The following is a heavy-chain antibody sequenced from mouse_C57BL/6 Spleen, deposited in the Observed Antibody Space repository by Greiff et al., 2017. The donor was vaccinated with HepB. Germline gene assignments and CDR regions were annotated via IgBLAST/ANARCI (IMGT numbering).Heavy chain of an antibody. D-gene: IGHD2-4*01. CDR3: ARRGYDYDVYFDY. V-gene: IGHV1-52*01. J-gene: IGHJ2*01. CDR1: GYTFTSHW. CDR2: IDPSDSET. Sequence: QVQLQQPGAELVRPGSSVKLSCKASGYTFTSHWMHWVKQRPIQGLEWIGNIDPSDSETHYNQKFKDKATLTVDKSSSTAYMQLSSLTSEDSAVYYCARRGYDYDVYFDYWGQGTTLTVSS.